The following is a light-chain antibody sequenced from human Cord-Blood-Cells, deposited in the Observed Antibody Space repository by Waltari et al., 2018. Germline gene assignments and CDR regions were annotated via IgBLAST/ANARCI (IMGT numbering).Light chain of an antibody. CDR3: SSYTSSSTVV. CDR1: SSDVGGYNY. J-gene: IGLJ2*01. V-gene: IGLV2-14*01. Sequence: QSALTQPASVSGSPGQSITISCTGTSSDVGGYNYVSWYQQPPGKAPKRMIYDVSKRPSGVPHRFSGSKSGNTASLTISGLQAEDEADYYCSSYTSSSTVVFGGGTKLTVL. CDR2: DVS.